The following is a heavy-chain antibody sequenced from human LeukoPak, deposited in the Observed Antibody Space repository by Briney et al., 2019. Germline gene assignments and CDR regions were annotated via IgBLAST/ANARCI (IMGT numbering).Heavy chain of an antibody. CDR3: ARPGYCSGGACYSK. V-gene: IGHV3-48*04. Sequence: GGSLRLSCAASGFTFNTYSTNWVRQAPGKGLEWVSYISSSGSTIYYADSVKGRFTISRDNAKNSLYLQMNSLRAEDTAVYYCARPGYCSGGACYSKWGQGTLVTVSS. CDR1: GFTFNTYS. CDR2: ISSSGSTI. D-gene: IGHD2-15*01. J-gene: IGHJ4*02.